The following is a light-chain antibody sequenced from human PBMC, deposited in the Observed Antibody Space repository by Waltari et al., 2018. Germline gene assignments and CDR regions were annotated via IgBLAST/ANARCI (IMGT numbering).Light chain of an antibody. V-gene: IGLV2-11*01. CDR2: EVS. J-gene: IGLJ2*01. CDR3: SSYAGTNTLV. Sequence: QAALTQPRSVSGSPGQSVTISCTGTSSDIGGYNYVSWYQQHPGTAPKLMIFEVSKRPLGVSDRFSGSRSGNTASLSISGLRAEDEADYHCSSYAGTNTLVFGGGTRLTVL. CDR1: SSDIGGYNY.